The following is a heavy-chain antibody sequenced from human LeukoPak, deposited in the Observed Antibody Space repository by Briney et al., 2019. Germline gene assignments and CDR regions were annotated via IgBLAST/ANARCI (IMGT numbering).Heavy chain of an antibody. CDR2: ISAYNGNT. CDR3: ARVKGSTRIGYFDY. Sequence: ASVKVSCKASGYTFTSYGISWVRQAPGQGLEWMGWISAYNGNTNYAQKLQGRVTMTTDTSTSTACMELRSLRSDDTAVYYCARVKGSTRIGYFDYWGQGTLVTVSS. J-gene: IGHJ4*02. V-gene: IGHV1-18*01. CDR1: GYTFTSYG. D-gene: IGHD3-10*01.